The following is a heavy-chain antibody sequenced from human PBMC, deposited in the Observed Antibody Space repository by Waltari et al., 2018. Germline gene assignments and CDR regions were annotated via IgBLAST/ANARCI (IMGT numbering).Heavy chain of an antibody. V-gene: IGHV4-4*02. CDR2: IHHSGRT. Sequence: QVQLQESGPGLVTPSGTLSLPCPVPGASIRSNYWWSWVRQSPGKGLEWIGQIHHSGRTYSTPSLKSRITISVDKSKNQFSLNLSSVNDADTAVYYCAADRGNGLYFDYWGQGTLVTVSS. D-gene: IGHD2-15*01. CDR1: GASIRSNYW. CDR3: AADRGNGLYFDY. J-gene: IGHJ4*02.